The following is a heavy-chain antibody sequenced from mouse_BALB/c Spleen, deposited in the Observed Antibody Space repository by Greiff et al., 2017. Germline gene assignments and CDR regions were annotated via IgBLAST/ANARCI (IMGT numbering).Heavy chain of an antibody. Sequence: EVKLVESGGGLVKPGGSLKLSCAASGFTFSDYYMYWVRQTPEKRLEWVATISDGGSYTYYPDSVKGRFTISRDNAKNNLYLQMSSLKSEDTAMYYCARAATGYAMDYWGQGTSVTVSS. CDR3: ARAATGYAMDY. J-gene: IGHJ4*01. D-gene: IGHD1-2*01. V-gene: IGHV5-4*02. CDR2: ISDGGSYT. CDR1: GFTFSDYY.